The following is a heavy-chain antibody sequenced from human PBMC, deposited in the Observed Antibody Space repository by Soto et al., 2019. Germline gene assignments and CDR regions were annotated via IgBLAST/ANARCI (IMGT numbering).Heavy chain of an antibody. V-gene: IGHV3-53*01. CDR2: IYSGGST. CDR1: GFTVSSNY. CDR3: ARDFGGGVRGGFDP. J-gene: IGHJ5*02. Sequence: EVQLVESGGGLIQPGGSLRLSCAASGFTVSSNYMSWVRQAPGKGLEWVSVIYSGGSTYYADSVKGRFTISRDNSKNTLYRQMTGLRGEDTAVYYWARDFGGGVRGGFDPWGQGTLVTVSS. D-gene: IGHD3-10*01.